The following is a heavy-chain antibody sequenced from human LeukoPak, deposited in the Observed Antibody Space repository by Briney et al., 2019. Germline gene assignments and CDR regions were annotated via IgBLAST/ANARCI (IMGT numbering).Heavy chain of an antibody. V-gene: IGHV3-21*01. D-gene: IGHD2-2*01. CDR1: GFPFSSYS. CDR3: ARDPSPRTSYYYYYMDV. CDR2: ISMSNFYI. Sequence: GGSLRLSCAGSGFPFSSYSMNWVRQAPGKGLEWISSISMSNFYIYYADSVKGRFTISRDNAKNSLYLQMNSLRAEDTAVYYCARDPSPRTSYYYYYMDVWGKGTTVTVPS. J-gene: IGHJ6*03.